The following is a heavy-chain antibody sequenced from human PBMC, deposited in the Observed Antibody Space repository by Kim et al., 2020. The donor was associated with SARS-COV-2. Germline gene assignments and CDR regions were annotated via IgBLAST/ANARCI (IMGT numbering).Heavy chain of an antibody. J-gene: IGHJ6*02. CDR1: GGSISSYY. CDR3: ARGGDYDILTGNYSMPSSYGMDV. V-gene: IGHV4-59*01. D-gene: IGHD3-9*01. Sequence: SETLSLTCTVSGGSISSYYWSWIRQPPGKGLEWIGYIYYSGSTNYNPSLKSRVTISVDTSKNQFSLKLSSVTAADTAVYYCARGGDYDILTGNYSMPSSYGMDVWGQGTTVTVSS. CDR2: IYYSGST.